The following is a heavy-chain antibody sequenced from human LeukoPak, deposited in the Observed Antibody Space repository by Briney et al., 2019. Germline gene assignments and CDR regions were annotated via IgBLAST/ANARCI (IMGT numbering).Heavy chain of an antibody. D-gene: IGHD3-3*01. J-gene: IGHJ4*02. CDR1: GYTFTGYY. Sequence: ASVKVSCKASGYTFTGYYMHWVRQATGQGLEWMGWMNPNSGNTGYAQKFQGRVTMTRNTSISTAYMELSSLRSEDTAVYYCARGEWSNYGGYWGQGTLVTVSS. CDR3: ARGEWSNYGGY. CDR2: MNPNSGNT. V-gene: IGHV1-8*02.